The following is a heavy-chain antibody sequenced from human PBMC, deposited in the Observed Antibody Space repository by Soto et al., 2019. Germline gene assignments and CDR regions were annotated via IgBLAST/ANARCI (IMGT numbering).Heavy chain of an antibody. CDR2: IIPIFGTA. CDR1: GGTFSSYA. CDR3: ARVSPRITATDKISYYSGIDV. D-gene: IGHD6-13*01. V-gene: IGHV1-69*01. J-gene: IGHJ6*02. Sequence: QVQLVQSGAEVKKPGSSVKVSCKASGGTFSSYAISWVRQAPGQGLEWMGGIIPIFGTANYAQKFQGRVTITADESTSTAYMELSSLRSEDTAVYYCARVSPRITATDKISYYSGIDVWGQWTTVTVSS.